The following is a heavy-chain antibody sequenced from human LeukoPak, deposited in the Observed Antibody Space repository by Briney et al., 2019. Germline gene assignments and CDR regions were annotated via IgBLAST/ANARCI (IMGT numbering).Heavy chain of an antibody. D-gene: IGHD3-3*01. V-gene: IGHV3-7*01. Sequence: QPGGSLRLSCAASGFTFSNYWMSWVRQAPGKGLEWVANMNRDGSEKNYVDSIKGRFTISRDNSKNTLYLQMNSLRAEDTAVYYCASPYDFWSGYFDYWGQGTLVTVSS. CDR3: ASPYDFWSGYFDY. CDR2: MNRDGSEK. J-gene: IGHJ4*02. CDR1: GFTFSNYW.